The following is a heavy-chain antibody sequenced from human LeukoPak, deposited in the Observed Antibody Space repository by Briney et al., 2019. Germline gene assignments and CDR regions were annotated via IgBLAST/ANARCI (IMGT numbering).Heavy chain of an antibody. CDR3: AKDGVVIIPVYYFDY. V-gene: IGHV3-30*02. J-gene: IGHJ4*02. Sequence: GRSLRLSCAASGFTFSSYGMHWVRQAPGKGLEWVAFIRYDGSNKYYADSVKGRFTISRDNSENTLYLQMNSPRAEDTAVYYCAKDGVVIIPVYYFDYWGQGTLVTVSS. CDR2: IRYDGSNK. CDR1: GFTFSSYG. D-gene: IGHD3-3*01.